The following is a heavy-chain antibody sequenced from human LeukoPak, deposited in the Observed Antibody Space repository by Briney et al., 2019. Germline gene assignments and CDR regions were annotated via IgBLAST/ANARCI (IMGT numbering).Heavy chain of an antibody. D-gene: IGHD6-19*01. CDR3: SREQYTSGGSGWFGMDV. CDR2: IHQSGST. Sequence: SETLSLTCSVSGGSLSTYYWTWTRQPPGKGLEWIGFIHQSGSTEYNPSLKSRVTMSLDTSRNQFSLKMSSVTAADTAVYYCSREQYTSGGSGWFGMDVWGQGTTVTVSS. V-gene: IGHV4-59*12. J-gene: IGHJ6*02. CDR1: GGSLSTYY.